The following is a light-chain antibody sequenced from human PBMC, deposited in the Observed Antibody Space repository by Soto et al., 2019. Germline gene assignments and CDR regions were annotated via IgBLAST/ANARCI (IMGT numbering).Light chain of an antibody. Sequence: DIQMDNSPSSESASVGDRITITSQASQDIGNYLNWYQQKPGKAPKLLIYDASTLESGVPSRFSGSGSGTDFTFTISSLKPEDLATYYCQQYDNLPITFGQGTRLEIK. V-gene: IGKV1-33*01. CDR1: QDIGNY. CDR3: QQYDNLPIT. J-gene: IGKJ5*01. CDR2: DAS.